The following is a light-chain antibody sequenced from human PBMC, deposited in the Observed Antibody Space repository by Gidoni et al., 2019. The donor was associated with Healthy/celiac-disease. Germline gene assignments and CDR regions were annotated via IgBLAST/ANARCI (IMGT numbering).Light chain of an antibody. Sequence: TQPASVSGSPGQSITISCTGTSSDVWSYNLVSWYQQHPGKAPKLMIYEGSKRPSGVSNRFSGSKSGNTASLTISGLQAEDEADYYCCSYAGSSTSYVVFGGGTKLTVL. CDR2: EGS. V-gene: IGLV2-23*01. CDR3: CSYAGSSTSYVV. J-gene: IGLJ2*01. CDR1: SSDVWSYNL.